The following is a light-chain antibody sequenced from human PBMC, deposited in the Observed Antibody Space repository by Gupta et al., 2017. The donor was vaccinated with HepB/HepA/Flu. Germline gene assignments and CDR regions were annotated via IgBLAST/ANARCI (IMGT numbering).Light chain of an antibody. CDR1: QSLLHSNGYNY. CDR3: MQALQTPRT. CDR2: LGC. V-gene: IGKV2-28*01. J-gene: IGKJ2*01. Sequence: DSVMTQSSLSLPVTPGEPASISCRSSQSLLHSNGYNYLDWYLQKPGQSPQLVIYLGCKRASGVPDRCSGSGSGTDFTLKISRVEAEDVGVYYCMQALQTPRTFGQGTKLEIE.